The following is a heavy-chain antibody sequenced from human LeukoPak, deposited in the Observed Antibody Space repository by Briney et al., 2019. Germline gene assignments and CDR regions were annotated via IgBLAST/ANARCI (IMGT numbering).Heavy chain of an antibody. Sequence: SETLSLTCAVCGGSFSGYYWSWIRQPPGKGLEWIGEINHSGSTKYNPSLKSRVTVSEDTSKHQFSLTLSSVTAADTAVYYCARGQYSSSPVFDFWGQGTLVTVSS. CDR1: GGSFSGYY. V-gene: IGHV4-34*01. D-gene: IGHD6-6*01. CDR2: INHSGST. J-gene: IGHJ4*02. CDR3: ARGQYSSSPVFDF.